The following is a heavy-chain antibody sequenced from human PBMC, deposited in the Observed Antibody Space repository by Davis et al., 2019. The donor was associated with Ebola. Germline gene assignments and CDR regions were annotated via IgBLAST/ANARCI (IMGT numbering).Heavy chain of an antibody. CDR1: GYSFTTYG. Sequence: ASVKVSCKASGYSFTTYGISWVRQAPGQGLEWMGWISGYKGDTKYAQRFQGRVTMTTDTSTSTAYMELRSLRSDDTAVYYCARDKNTVTTCDYWGQGTLVTVSS. D-gene: IGHD4-17*01. CDR3: ARDKNTVTTCDY. V-gene: IGHV1-18*04. CDR2: ISGYKGDT. J-gene: IGHJ4*02.